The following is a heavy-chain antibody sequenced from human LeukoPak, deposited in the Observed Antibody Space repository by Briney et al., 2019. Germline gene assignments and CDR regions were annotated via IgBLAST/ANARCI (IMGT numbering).Heavy chain of an antibody. CDR3: AHELDFWSGSSFDY. J-gene: IGHJ4*02. V-gene: IGHV2-5*01. CDR2: IYWNDDK. Sequence: SGPTLVNPTQTLTLTCTFSGFSLSTSGVGVGWIRQPPGKALEWLALIYWNDDKRYSPSLKSRLTITKDTSKNQVVLTMTNMDPVDTATYSCAHELDFWSGSSFDYWGQGTLVTVSS. CDR1: GFSLSTSGVG. D-gene: IGHD3-3*01.